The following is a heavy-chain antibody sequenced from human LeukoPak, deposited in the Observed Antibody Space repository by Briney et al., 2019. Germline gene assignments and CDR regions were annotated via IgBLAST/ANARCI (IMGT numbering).Heavy chain of an antibody. CDR3: ARGYALYSGRYIDFDY. Sequence: ASVKLSCKASGYTFTGHYMHWVRQAPGQGLEWMGWINPNNGGTNYAQKFQGRVTMTRDTSISTAYMELSRLRSDDTAVYDCARGYALYSGRYIDFDYWGQGTLVTVSS. D-gene: IGHD1-26*01. CDR1: GYTFTGHY. CDR2: INPNNGGT. V-gene: IGHV1-2*02. J-gene: IGHJ4*02.